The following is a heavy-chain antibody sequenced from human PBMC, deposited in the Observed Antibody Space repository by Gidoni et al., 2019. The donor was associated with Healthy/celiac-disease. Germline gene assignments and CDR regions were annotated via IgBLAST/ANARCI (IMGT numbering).Heavy chain of an antibody. V-gene: IGHV4-59*01. CDR2: IYYSGST. J-gene: IGHJ5*02. D-gene: IGHD6-13*01. CDR1: GGSICSYY. Sequence: QVQLQESGPGLVKPSETLSLTCTVSGGSICSYYWSWIRQPPGKGLEWIGYIYYSGSTNYNPSLKSRVTISVDTSKNQFSLKLSSVTAADTAVYYCARGGGSSSWYDGNWFDPWGQGTLVTVSS. CDR3: ARGGGSSSWYDGNWFDP.